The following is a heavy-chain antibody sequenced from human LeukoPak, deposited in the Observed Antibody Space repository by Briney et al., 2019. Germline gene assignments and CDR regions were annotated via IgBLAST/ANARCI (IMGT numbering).Heavy chain of an antibody. CDR3: AREPVPYYYGSGSYYEYYFDY. Sequence: ASVKVSCKASGYTFTGYYMHWVRQAPGQGLEWMGWINPNSGGTNYAQKFQGRVTMTRDTSISTAYMELSRLRSDDTAVYYCAREPVPYYYGSGSYYEYYFDYWGQGTLVTVSS. CDR2: INPNSGGT. J-gene: IGHJ4*02. D-gene: IGHD3-10*01. CDR1: GYTFTGYY. V-gene: IGHV1-2*02.